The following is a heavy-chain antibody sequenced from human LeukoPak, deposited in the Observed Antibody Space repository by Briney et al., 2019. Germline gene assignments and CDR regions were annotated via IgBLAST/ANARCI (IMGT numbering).Heavy chain of an antibody. CDR3: ARVLVGATTHFDY. CDR1: GFTFSSYW. CDR2: IKQDGSEK. D-gene: IGHD1-26*01. J-gene: IGHJ4*02. Sequence: PGGSLRLSCAASGFTFSSYWMSWVRQAPGKGLEGVANIKQDGSEKYYVDSVKGRFTISRDNARNSLYLHMNSLRAEDTAVYYCARVLVGATTHFDYWGQGTLVTVSS. V-gene: IGHV3-7*01.